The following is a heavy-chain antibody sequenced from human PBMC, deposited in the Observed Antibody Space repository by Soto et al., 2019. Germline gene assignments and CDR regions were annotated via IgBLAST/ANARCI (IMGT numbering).Heavy chain of an antibody. J-gene: IGHJ4*02. CDR3: TTDRRSGYDPQFDF. CDR2: VKSKTDGGAT. V-gene: IGHV3-15*01. Sequence: PGGSLRLSCTASGFTFYNTRMSWVRQAPGKGLEWVGRVKSKTDGGATDYTAPVKGRFTISRDDSKNTLYLQMNSLQTDDTAVYYCTTDRRSGYDPQFDFWGQGTLVTVSS. CDR1: GFTFYNTR. D-gene: IGHD5-12*01.